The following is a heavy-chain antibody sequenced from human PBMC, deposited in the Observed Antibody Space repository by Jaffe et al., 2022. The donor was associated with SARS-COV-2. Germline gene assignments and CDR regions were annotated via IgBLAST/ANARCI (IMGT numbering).Heavy chain of an antibody. D-gene: IGHD3-3*01. Sequence: QVQLQESGPGLVKPSETLSLTCTVSGGSISSYYWSWIRQPAGKGLEWIGRIYTSGSTNYNPSLKSRVTMSVDTSKNQFSLKLSSVTAADTAVYYCARVRFLEWSRLSGWFDPWGQGTLVTVSS. CDR1: GGSISSYY. CDR2: IYTSGST. V-gene: IGHV4-4*07. J-gene: IGHJ5*02. CDR3: ARVRFLEWSRLSGWFDP.